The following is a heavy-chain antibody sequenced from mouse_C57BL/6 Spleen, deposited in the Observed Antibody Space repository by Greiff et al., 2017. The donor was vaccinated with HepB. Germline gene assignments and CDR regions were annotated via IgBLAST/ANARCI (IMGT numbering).Heavy chain of an antibody. Sequence: EVQGVESGGGLVQPGGSMKLSCVASGFTFSNYWMNWVRQSPEKGLEWVAQIRLKSDNYATHYAESVKGRFTISRDDSKSSVYLQMNNLRAEDTGIYYCTSGTADYWGQGTTLTVSS. CDR3: TSGTADY. CDR1: GFTFSNYW. D-gene: IGHD1-2*01. J-gene: IGHJ2*01. V-gene: IGHV6-3*01. CDR2: IRLKSDNYAT.